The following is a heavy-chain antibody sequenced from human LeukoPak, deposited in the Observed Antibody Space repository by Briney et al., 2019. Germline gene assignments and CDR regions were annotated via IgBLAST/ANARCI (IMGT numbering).Heavy chain of an antibody. CDR3: AKDLVSGYSSIYYFDY. V-gene: IGHV3-23*01. D-gene: IGHD6-19*01. CDR2: ISGSGGST. Sequence: GGSLRLPCAASGFTFSSYAMSWVRQAPGKGLEWVSAISGSGGSTYYADSVKGRFTISRDDSKNTLYLQMNSLRAEDTAIYYCAKDLVSGYSSIYYFDYWGQGTLVTVSS. CDR1: GFTFSSYA. J-gene: IGHJ4*02.